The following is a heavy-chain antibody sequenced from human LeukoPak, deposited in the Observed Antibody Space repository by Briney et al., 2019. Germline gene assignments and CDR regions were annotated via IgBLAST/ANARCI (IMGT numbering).Heavy chain of an antibody. CDR2: IYYSGNT. Sequence: SGTLSLTCAVSGGSITNSYWWTWVRQSPGKGLEWVGEIYYSGNTNYNPSLKSRVTMSVDKSKNQFSLKLSSVTAADTAFYYCARGGYYGSGNDFRFDPWGQGTLVTVSS. CDR3: ARGGYYGSGNDFRFDP. D-gene: IGHD3-10*01. CDR1: GGSITNSYW. V-gene: IGHV4-4*02. J-gene: IGHJ5*02.